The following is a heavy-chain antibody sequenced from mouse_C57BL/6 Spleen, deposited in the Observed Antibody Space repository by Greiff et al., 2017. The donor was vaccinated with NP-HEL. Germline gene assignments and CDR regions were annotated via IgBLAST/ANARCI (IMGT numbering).Heavy chain of an antibody. CDR3: ARELYGSSDY. Sequence: VQLQQSGPELVKPGASVKISCKASGYTFTDYYMNWVKQSHGKSLEWIGDINPNNGGTSYNQKFKGKATLTVDKSSSTAYMELRSLTSEDSAVYYCARELYGSSDYWGQGTTLTVSS. J-gene: IGHJ2*01. D-gene: IGHD1-1*01. CDR2: INPNNGGT. V-gene: IGHV1-26*01. CDR1: GYTFTDYY.